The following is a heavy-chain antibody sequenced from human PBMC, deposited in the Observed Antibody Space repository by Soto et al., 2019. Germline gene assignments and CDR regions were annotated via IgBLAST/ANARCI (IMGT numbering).Heavy chain of an antibody. J-gene: IGHJ4*02. V-gene: IGHV4-30-2*01. Sequence: SETLSLTCAVSGGSISSGGYSWSWIRQPPGKGLEWIGYIYHSGSTYYNPSLKSRVTISVDRSKNQFSLKLSSVTAADTAVYYCGRGAPRYCSGGSCYSGRDDWGQGTLVTVSS. D-gene: IGHD2-15*01. CDR1: GGSISSGGYS. CDR2: IYHSGST. CDR3: GRGAPRYCSGGSCYSGRDD.